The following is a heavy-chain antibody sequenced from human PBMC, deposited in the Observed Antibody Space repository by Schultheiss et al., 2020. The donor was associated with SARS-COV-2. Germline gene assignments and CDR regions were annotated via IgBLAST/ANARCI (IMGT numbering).Heavy chain of an antibody. CDR3: AKGKGQWLVRHYFDY. CDR1: GFTFSSYW. V-gene: IGHV3-74*01. Sequence: GGSLRLSCAASGFTFSSYWMHWVRQAPGKGLVWVSRINSDGSSTSYADSVKGRFTISRDNAKNSLYLQMNSLRAEDTAVYYCAKGKGQWLVRHYFDYWGQGTLVTVSS. J-gene: IGHJ4*02. D-gene: IGHD6-19*01. CDR2: INSDGSST.